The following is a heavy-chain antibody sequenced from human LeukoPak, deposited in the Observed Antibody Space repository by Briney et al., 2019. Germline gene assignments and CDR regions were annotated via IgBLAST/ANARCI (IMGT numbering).Heavy chain of an antibody. V-gene: IGHV3-23*01. D-gene: IGHD5-18*01. Sequence: PGGSLRLSCVASGFTFSSYGMTWVRQAPGKGPEWVSVISSSAGSTYYADSVKGRFTISRDNSKNTLYLQMNRLRAEDTAVYYCAKGSGRGYSYGLEYWGQGTLVTVSS. CDR2: ISSSAGST. CDR1: GFTFSSYG. J-gene: IGHJ4*02. CDR3: AKGSGRGYSYGLEY.